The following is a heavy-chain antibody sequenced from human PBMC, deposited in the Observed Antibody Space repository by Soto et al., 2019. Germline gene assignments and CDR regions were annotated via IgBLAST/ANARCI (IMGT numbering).Heavy chain of an antibody. V-gene: IGHV4-61*01. CDR3: ARSKHLRRYYFDY. CDR2: IYYSGST. J-gene: IGHJ4*02. Sequence: SETLSLTCTASGCSVSSGSYYWSWIRQPPGKGLEWIGYIYYSGSTNYNPSLKSRVTISVDTSKNQFSLKLSSVTAADTAVYYCARSKHLRRYYFDYWGQGTLVTVSS. CDR1: GCSVSSGSYY. D-gene: IGHD3-16*01.